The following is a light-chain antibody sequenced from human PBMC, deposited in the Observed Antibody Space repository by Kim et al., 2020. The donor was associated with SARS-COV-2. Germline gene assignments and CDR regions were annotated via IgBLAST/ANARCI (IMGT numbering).Light chain of an antibody. V-gene: IGLV1-40*01. CDR1: SSNIGAGYD. Sequence: VTISCTGSSSNIGAGYDVHWYQQLPGTAPKLLIYGNSNRPSGVPDRFSGSKSGTSASLAITGLQAEDEADYYCQSYDSSLSGYVVFGGGTKLTVL. CDR3: QSYDSSLSGYVV. J-gene: IGLJ2*01. CDR2: GNS.